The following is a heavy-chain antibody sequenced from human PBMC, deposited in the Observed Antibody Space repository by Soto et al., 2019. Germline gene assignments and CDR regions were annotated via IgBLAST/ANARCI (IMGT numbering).Heavy chain of an antibody. Sequence: QVQLVQSGAEVKKPGASVKVSCKASGYTFTSYGISWVRQAPGQGLEWLGWISAYNGNTNYTQKLQGRVTMTTDTATSSAYMELRRLRSDDTAVYYCARGRSEGSYFSDDAFDIWGQGTMVTVSS. CDR2: ISAYNGNT. D-gene: IGHD3-10*01. CDR1: GYTFTSYG. J-gene: IGHJ3*02. V-gene: IGHV1-18*01. CDR3: ARGRSEGSYFSDDAFDI.